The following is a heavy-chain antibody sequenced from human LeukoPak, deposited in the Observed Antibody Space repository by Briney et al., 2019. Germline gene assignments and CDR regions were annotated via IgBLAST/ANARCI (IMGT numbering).Heavy chain of an antibody. CDR2: ISGSGGST. Sequence: GGSLRLSCAASGFTFSSYAMSWVRQAPGKGPEWVSAISGSGGSTYYADSVKGRFTISRDNSKNTLYLQMNSLRAEDTAVYYCASRIVGATYGYWGQGTLVTVSS. V-gene: IGHV3-23*01. CDR1: GFTFSSYA. D-gene: IGHD1-26*01. CDR3: ASRIVGATYGY. J-gene: IGHJ4*02.